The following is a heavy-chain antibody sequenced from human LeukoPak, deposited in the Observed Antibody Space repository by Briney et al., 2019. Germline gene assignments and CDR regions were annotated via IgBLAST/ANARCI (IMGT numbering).Heavy chain of an antibody. D-gene: IGHD1-20*01. V-gene: IGHV3-21*01. Sequence: GGSLRLSCAASGFTFSSYSMNWVRQAPGKGLEWVSSISSSSSYIYYADSVKGRFTISRDNAKNSLYLQMNSLRAEDTAVYYCAREITGHYYFDYWGQGTLVTVSS. J-gene: IGHJ4*02. CDR3: AREITGHYYFDY. CDR2: ISSSSSYI. CDR1: GFTFSSYS.